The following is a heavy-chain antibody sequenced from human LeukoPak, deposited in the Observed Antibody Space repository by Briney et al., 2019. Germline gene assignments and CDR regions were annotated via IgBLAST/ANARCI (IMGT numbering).Heavy chain of an antibody. V-gene: IGHV4-34*01. Sequence: SETLSLTCAVYGASFTGYYWSWFRQPPGKGLEWIGEINHSGGTNYNPSLKSRVTISLDTSNNQFSLKLNSVTAADTAVYYCARLLPLQGGDVWGQGTTVAVSS. J-gene: IGHJ6*02. CDR2: INHSGGT. CDR3: ARLLPLQGGDV. CDR1: GASFTGYY. D-gene: IGHD2-15*01.